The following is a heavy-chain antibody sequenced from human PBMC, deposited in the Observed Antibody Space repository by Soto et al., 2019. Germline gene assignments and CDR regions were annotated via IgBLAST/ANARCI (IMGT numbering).Heavy chain of an antibody. Sequence: LSLTCTVSDGSISTYYCNWIRQPAGKGLEWIGRIDASGSTDYDPSLKSRVTMSVDTSKNQFSLRLSSVTAADTAVYYCARGGHDFWSGPFDYWGQGAQVTVSA. CDR3: ARGGHDFWSGPFDY. D-gene: IGHD3-3*01. CDR1: DGSISTYY. V-gene: IGHV4-4*07. CDR2: IDASGST. J-gene: IGHJ4*02.